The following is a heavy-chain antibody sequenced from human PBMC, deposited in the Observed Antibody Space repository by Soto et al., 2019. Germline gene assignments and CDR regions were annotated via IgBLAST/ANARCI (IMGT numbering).Heavy chain of an antibody. Sequence: GASVKVSCKASGYTFTSYGISWVRQAPGQGLEWMGWISAYNGNTNYAQKLQGRVTMTTDTSTSTAYMELRSLRSDDTAVYYCARNYDSRRSWSVDYYYYYGMDVWGRGTTVTVSS. CDR3: ARNYDSRRSWSVDYYYYYGMDV. V-gene: IGHV1-18*04. CDR1: GYTFTSYG. CDR2: ISAYNGNT. J-gene: IGHJ6*02. D-gene: IGHD3-22*01.